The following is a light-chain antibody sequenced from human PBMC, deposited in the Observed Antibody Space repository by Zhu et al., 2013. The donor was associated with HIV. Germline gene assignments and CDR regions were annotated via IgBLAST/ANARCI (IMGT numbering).Light chain of an antibody. CDR1: QGVSNS. CDR3: LEYNNFYRRT. J-gene: IGKJ1*01. Sequence: EIVMTQSLAILSVSPGERATLSCRASQGVSNSLAWYQQKPGQAPRLLIYDASTRATGVPARFSGSGSGTEFTLTISGLQSEDFAVYYCLEYNNFYRRTFGQGTKVEI. V-gene: IGKV3-15*01. CDR2: DAS.